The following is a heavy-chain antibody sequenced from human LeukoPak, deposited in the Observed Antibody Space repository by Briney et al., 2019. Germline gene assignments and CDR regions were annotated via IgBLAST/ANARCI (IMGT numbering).Heavy chain of an antibody. D-gene: IGHD2-2*01. V-gene: IGHV3-48*03. CDR1: GFTFNTYE. CDR2: ISASGTSI. CDR3: AREVPATGPGFDI. Sequence: PGGSLRLSCAASGFTFNTYEMNWVRQAPGKGQEWVSYISASGTSINYADSVKGRFTISRDNVKNSLFLQMNSLRADDTAVYYCAREVPATGPGFDIWGQGTMVTVSS. J-gene: IGHJ3*02.